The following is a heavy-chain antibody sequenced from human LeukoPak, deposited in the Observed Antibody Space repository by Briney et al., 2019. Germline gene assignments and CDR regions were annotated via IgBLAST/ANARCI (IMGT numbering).Heavy chain of an antibody. D-gene: IGHD5/OR15-5a*01. CDR2: IEADGRNK. V-gene: IGHV3-30*04. CDR1: GFTFSTHT. Sequence: GRSLRLSCAPSGFTFSTHTMHWVCQAPGKGLEWVAVIEADGRNKFHAESVRGRFTISRDNSRNTLYLQLDSLRSEDTAVYYCVRQSTGLDYWGQGTLVTVSS. J-gene: IGHJ4*02. CDR3: VRQSTGLDY.